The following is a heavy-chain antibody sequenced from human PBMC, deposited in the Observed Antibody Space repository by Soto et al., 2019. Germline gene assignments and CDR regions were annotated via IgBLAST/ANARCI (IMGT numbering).Heavy chain of an antibody. Sequence: GGSLRLSCAASGFTFSSYAMSWVRQAPGKGLEWVSAISGSGGSTYYADSVKGRFTISRDNSKNTLYLQMNSLRAEDTAVYYCATLYYDSSGYQEIDYWGQGTLVTVSS. J-gene: IGHJ4*02. V-gene: IGHV3-23*01. CDR1: GFTFSSYA. CDR2: ISGSGGST. CDR3: ATLYYDSSGYQEIDY. D-gene: IGHD3-22*01.